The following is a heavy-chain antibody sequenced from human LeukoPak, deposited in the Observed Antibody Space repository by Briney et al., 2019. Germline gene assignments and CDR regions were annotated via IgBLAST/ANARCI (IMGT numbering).Heavy chain of an antibody. D-gene: IGHD2-21*02. CDR3: AKAATTDGGGGDCYSCPDY. CDR2: ISGSGGST. Sequence: GGSLRLSCAASGFTFSSYAMSWVRQAPGKGLEWVSAISGSGGSTYYADSVKGRFTISRDNSKNTLYPQMNSLRAEDTAVYYCAKAATTDGGGGDCYSCPDYWGQGTLVTVSS. CDR1: GFTFSSYA. J-gene: IGHJ4*02. V-gene: IGHV3-23*01.